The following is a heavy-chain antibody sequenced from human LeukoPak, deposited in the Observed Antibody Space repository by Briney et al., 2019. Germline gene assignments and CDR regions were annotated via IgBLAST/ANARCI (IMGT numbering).Heavy chain of an antibody. Sequence: PGGSLRLSCAASGFTFSSYSMNWVRQAPGKGLEWVSSISSSTSYIYYADSVKGRFTVSRDNAKNSLFLQMNSLRAEDTAVYYCARDRCCSSTSCYIEATNDYWGQGTLVTVSS. J-gene: IGHJ4*02. CDR1: GFTFSSYS. D-gene: IGHD2-2*02. CDR2: ISSSTSYI. V-gene: IGHV3-21*01. CDR3: ARDRCCSSTSCYIEATNDY.